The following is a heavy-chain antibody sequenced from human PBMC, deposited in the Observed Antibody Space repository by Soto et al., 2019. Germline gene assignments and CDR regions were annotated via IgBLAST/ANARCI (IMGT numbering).Heavy chain of an antibody. V-gene: IGHV3-30*18. Sequence: QVQLVESGGGVVQPGRSLRLSCAASGFTFSSYGMHWVRQAPGKGLEWVAVISYDGSNKYYADSVKGRFTISRDNSKNTLYLQMNSLRAEDTAVYYCAEVHGNPSSWGQGTLVTVSS. CDR1: GFTFSSYG. D-gene: IGHD4-17*01. J-gene: IGHJ5*02. CDR3: AEVHGNPSS. CDR2: ISYDGSNK.